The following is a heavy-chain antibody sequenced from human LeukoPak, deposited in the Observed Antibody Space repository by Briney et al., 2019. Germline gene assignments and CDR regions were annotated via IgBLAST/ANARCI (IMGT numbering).Heavy chain of an antibody. CDR2: INPNSGGT. CDR3: ATGRYYDFWSKGFDP. CDR1: GYTFTGYY. V-gene: IGHV1-2*02. Sequence: ASVKVSCKASGYTFTGYYMHWVRQAPGQGLEWMGWINPNSGGTNYAQKFQGRVTMTRDTSISTAYMELSSLRSEDTAVYYCATGRYYDFWSKGFDPWGQGTLVTVSS. D-gene: IGHD3-3*01. J-gene: IGHJ5*02.